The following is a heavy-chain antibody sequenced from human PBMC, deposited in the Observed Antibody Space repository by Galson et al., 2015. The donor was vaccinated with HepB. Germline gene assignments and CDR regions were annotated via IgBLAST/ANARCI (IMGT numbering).Heavy chain of an antibody. D-gene: IGHD3-3*01. Sequence: QSGAEVKKPGESLKISCTGSGYSFPSYWIGWVRQMPGKGLEWMGIIYPGDSDTRYSASFQGQVTISADKSISTAYLQWSSLKASDTAMYYCARQSDFWSGYIDYWGQGTLVTVSS. J-gene: IGHJ4*02. CDR3: ARQSDFWSGYIDY. CDR2: IYPGDSDT. V-gene: IGHV5-51*01. CDR1: GYSFPSYW.